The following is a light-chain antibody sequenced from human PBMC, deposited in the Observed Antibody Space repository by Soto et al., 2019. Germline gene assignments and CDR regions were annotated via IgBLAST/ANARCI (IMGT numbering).Light chain of an antibody. Sequence: QSVLTQPPSVSGAPGQRVSNSCTGSSSNIGAGYGVHWYQQLPGAAPKLLIYVNDNRPSGVPDRFSGSKSGASASLAITGLQAEDEADYYCQSYDSSLSVVFGGGTKVTVL. CDR3: QSYDSSLSVV. CDR2: VND. J-gene: IGLJ2*01. CDR1: SSNIGAGYG. V-gene: IGLV1-40*01.